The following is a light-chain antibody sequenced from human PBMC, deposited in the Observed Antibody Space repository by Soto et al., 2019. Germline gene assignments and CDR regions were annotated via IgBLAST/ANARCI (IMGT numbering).Light chain of an antibody. J-gene: IGLJ1*01. CDR1: SSDVGGYNY. CDR3: SSYTSSSTIV. CDR2: EVS. V-gene: IGLV2-14*01. Sequence: QSVLTQPASVSGSPGHSITISCTGTSSDVGGYNYVSWYQQHPGKAPKLMIYEVSNRPSGVSNRFSGSKSGNTASLTISGLQAEDEADYYCSSYTSSSTIVFGTGTQLTVL.